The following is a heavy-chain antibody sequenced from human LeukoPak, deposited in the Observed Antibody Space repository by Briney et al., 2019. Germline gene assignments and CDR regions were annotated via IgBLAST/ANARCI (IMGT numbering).Heavy chain of an antibody. CDR2: IYYSGST. J-gene: IGHJ4*02. V-gene: IGHV4-59*01. CDR3: ARAVAAAGTGIDY. D-gene: IGHD6-13*01. CDR1: GGSISSYY. Sequence: SETLSLTCTVSGGSISSYYWSWIRQPPGKGLEWIGYIYYSGSTNYNPSLKSRVTISVDTSKNQFSLKLSFVTAADTAVYYCARAVAAAGTGIDYWGQGTLVTVSP.